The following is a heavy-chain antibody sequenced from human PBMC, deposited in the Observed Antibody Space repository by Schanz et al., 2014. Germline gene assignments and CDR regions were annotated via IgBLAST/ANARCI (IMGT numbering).Heavy chain of an antibody. CDR2: IYYSGDT. Sequence: QLQLQESGPGLVKPSETLSLTCTVSGGSISSYYWSWIRQPPGKGLEWIGYIYYSGDTNYNPSLKSRVTISVDKSNNEFSLKLSSVTAADTAVDYRGRGAGGGSGTYYGAYYNYYYMDVWGKGTTVTVSS. V-gene: IGHV4-59*12. J-gene: IGHJ6*03. CDR1: GGSISSYY. D-gene: IGHD3-10*01. CDR3: GRGAGGGSGTYYGAYYNYYYMDV.